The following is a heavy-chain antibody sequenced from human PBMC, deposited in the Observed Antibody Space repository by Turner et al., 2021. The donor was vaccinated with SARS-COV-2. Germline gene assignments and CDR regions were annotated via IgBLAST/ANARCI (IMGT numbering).Heavy chain of an antibody. CDR1: AFTFSGSA. V-gene: IGHV3-23*01. CDR2: ISGSGDTT. D-gene: IGHD1-26*01. Sequence: VQLLESGGGLEQPGGSLRLSCAASAFTFSGSAMCWVRQAPGKGLEWVSGISGSGDTTYYADSVKGRFTISRDNSKNTMYLQMNSLRAEDTAVYYCAKDRIVGATMGASRDWGQGILVTVSS. J-gene: IGHJ4*02. CDR3: AKDRIVGATMGASRD.